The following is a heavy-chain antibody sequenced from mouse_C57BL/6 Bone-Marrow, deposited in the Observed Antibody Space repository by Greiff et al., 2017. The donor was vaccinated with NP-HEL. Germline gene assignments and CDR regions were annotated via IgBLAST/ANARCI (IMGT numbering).Heavy chain of an antibody. CDR3: ARDYDGYYLLDY. CDR2: IYPGSGST. V-gene: IGHV1-55*01. Sequence: VQLQQPGAELVKPGASVKMSCKASGYTFTSYWITWVKQRPGQGLEWIGDIYPGSGSTNYNEKFKSKATLTVDTSSSTAYMQLSSLTSEDSAVYYCARDYDGYYLLDYWGQGTTLTVSS. J-gene: IGHJ2*01. D-gene: IGHD2-3*01. CDR1: GYTFTSYW.